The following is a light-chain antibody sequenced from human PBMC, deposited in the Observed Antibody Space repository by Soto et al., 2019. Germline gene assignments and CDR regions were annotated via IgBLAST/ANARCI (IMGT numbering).Light chain of an antibody. CDR3: SSYAGSSYV. Sequence: QSVLTQPPSPSGSPGQSVTISCTGNSSDGGGYNYVSWYQQHPGKTPKLMIYEVSKRPSGVPDRFSGSKSGNTASLTVSGLQAEDEADYYCSSYAGSSYVFGTGTKVTVL. CDR1: SSDGGGYNY. V-gene: IGLV2-8*01. J-gene: IGLJ1*01. CDR2: EVS.